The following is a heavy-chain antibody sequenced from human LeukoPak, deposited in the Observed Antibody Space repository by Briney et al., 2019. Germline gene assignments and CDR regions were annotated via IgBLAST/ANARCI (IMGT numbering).Heavy chain of an antibody. D-gene: IGHD4-11*01. CDR1: GGSISSGGYS. Sequence: SETLSLTCAVSGGSISSGGYSWSWIRQPPGKGLEWIGYIYHSGSTYYNPSLKSRVTISVDRSKNQFSLKLSSVTAADTAVYYCARSLDYSNYVGDYWGQGTLVTVSS. J-gene: IGHJ4*02. V-gene: IGHV4-30-2*02. CDR3: ARSLDYSNYVGDY. CDR2: IYHSGST.